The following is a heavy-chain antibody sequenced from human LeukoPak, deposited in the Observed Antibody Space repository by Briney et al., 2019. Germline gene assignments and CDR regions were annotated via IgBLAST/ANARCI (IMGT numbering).Heavy chain of an antibody. CDR1: GGSISSYY. V-gene: IGHV4-4*07. CDR2: IYTSGST. D-gene: IGHD3-22*01. Sequence: SETLSLTXTVSGGSISSYYWSWIRQPAGKGLEWIGRIYTSGSTNYNPSLKSRVTMSVDTSKNQFSLKLSSVTAADTAVYYCARENDYYDSSGYPDYWGQGTLVTVSS. CDR3: ARENDYYDSSGYPDY. J-gene: IGHJ4*02.